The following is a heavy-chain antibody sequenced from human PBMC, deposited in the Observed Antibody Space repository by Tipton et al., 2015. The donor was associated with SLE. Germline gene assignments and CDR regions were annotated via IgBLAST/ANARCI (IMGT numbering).Heavy chain of an antibody. Sequence: SLRLSCAASGFPFDAYAMHWVRPAAGKGLEWVSGISWNSGSIGYADSVKGRFTISRDNAKNPPDLQMNSLRAEDTALYYCAKDLLAVTMYYFDYWGQETLVTVSS. J-gene: IGHJ4*02. D-gene: IGHD2-21*02. CDR1: GFPFDAYA. CDR3: AKDLLAVTMYYFDY. V-gene: IGHV3-9*01. CDR2: ISWNSGSI.